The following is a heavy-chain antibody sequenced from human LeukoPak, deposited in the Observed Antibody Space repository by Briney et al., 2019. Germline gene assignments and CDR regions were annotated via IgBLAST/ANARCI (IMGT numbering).Heavy chain of an antibody. V-gene: IGHV3-30*04. D-gene: IGHD6-19*01. J-gene: IGHJ4*02. CDR3: ARGVRIPVPGYIDY. Sequence: GGSLTLSCPACGFILSTYAMHWVRQAAGKGRGWVAAISYDGPNKRYADSVKGRFTIHRDHSKNTLCLQMNSLRAEDTAVYYCARGVRIPVPGYIDYWGPGTLATVSS. CDR2: ISYDGPNK. CDR1: GFILSTYA.